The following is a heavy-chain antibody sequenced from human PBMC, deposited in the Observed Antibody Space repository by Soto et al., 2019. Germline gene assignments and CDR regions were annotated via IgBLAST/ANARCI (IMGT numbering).Heavy chain of an antibody. Sequence: GGSLRLSCAASGFTFRSYAMSWVRQAPGKGLEWVSAISSGGGSTYYSDSVKGRFTISRDNSKNTLYLQMNSLGAEDTAVYYCGRYCSDPRCHDRYFDYWGQGTLVTVSS. V-gene: IGHV3-23*01. D-gene: IGHD2-15*01. CDR2: ISSGGGST. CDR1: GFTFRSYA. J-gene: IGHJ4*02. CDR3: GRYCSDPRCHDRYFDY.